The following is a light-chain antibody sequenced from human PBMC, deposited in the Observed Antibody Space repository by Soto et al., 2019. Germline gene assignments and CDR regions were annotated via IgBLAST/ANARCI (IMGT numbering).Light chain of an antibody. J-gene: IGLJ1*01. Sequence: QSALTQPRSVSGSPGQSVTISCTGTSSDVGGCNYVSWYQQHPDKAPKVMIYDVSKRPSGVPDRFSGSKSGNTASLTISGLQAEDEADYYCCSYAGSYTYVFGSGTKLTVL. CDR3: CSYAGSYTYV. CDR2: DVS. V-gene: IGLV2-11*01. CDR1: SSDVGGCNY.